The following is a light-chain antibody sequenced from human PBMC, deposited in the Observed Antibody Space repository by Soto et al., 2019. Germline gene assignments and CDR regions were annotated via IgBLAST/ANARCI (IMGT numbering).Light chain of an antibody. J-gene: IGLJ1*01. V-gene: IGLV2-14*01. CDR3: SYFTSRMTNV. CDR1: SSGVGGYNS. CDR2: DVT. Sequence: QSALTRLAYECSSPGPPIPITCTGTSSGVGGYNSVSWYQQHPGKAPKLILYDVTDRPSGVSYRFSGSKSGNTASLTISGLQAADEADYFCSYFTSRMTNVFRSGSEVTVL.